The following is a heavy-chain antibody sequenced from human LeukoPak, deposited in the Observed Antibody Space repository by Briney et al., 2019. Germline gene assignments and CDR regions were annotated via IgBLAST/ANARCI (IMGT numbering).Heavy chain of an antibody. J-gene: IGHJ4*02. D-gene: IGHD6-19*01. V-gene: IGHV4-39*07. CDR2: LYYTGTP. Sequence: PSETLSLTSTASGGSISSSAYYWGWVRQPPGKGLEWIGSLYYTGTPYYNPSLKSRVIMSVDTSQTQFSLKLTSVTAADTALYYCARVRGAAVPGNPERAFDYWGQGTLVTVSS. CDR3: ARVRGAAVPGNPERAFDY. CDR1: GGSISSSAYY.